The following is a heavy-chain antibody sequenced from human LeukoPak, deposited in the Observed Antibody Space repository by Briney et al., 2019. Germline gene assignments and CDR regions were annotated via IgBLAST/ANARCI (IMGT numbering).Heavy chain of an antibody. D-gene: IGHD3-22*01. Sequence: GGSLRLSCAASGFTFSSYAMSWVRQAPGKGLEWASAISGSGGSTYYADSVKGRFTISRDNSKNTLYLQMNSLRAEDTAVYYCAKGSYYYDSSGYYDYWGQGTLVTVSS. CDR1: GFTFSSYA. V-gene: IGHV3-23*01. J-gene: IGHJ4*02. CDR3: AKGSYYYDSSGYYDY. CDR2: ISGSGGST.